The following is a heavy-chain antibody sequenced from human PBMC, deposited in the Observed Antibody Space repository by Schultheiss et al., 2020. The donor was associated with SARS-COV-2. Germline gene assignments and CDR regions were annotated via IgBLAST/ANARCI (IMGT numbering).Heavy chain of an antibody. D-gene: IGHD3-22*01. CDR2: INPNSGGT. Sequence: ASVKVSCKASGYTFTSYDINWVRQAPGQGLEWMGWINPNSGGTNYAQKFQGRVTMTRDTSISTAYMELSRLRSDDTAVYYCARDNLPYYYDSSGYWDYWGQGTLVTVSS. CDR1: GYTFTSYD. CDR3: ARDNLPYYYDSSGYWDY. V-gene: IGHV1-2*02. J-gene: IGHJ4*02.